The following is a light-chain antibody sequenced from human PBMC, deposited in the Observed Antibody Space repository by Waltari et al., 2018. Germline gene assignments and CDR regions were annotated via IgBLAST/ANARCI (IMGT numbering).Light chain of an antibody. V-gene: IGLV2-23*02. CDR1: SSDVGNYTR. Sequence: QSALTQTATVSGSPGQSITNPCTGTSSDVGNYTRVPWYQQHPGKAPKLMIYAVSKRPSGVSDRFAGSKSGDMASLTISGLQPEDEAEYFCSSYAGSSKGVFGGGTKVTVL. CDR2: AVS. J-gene: IGLJ2*01. CDR3: SSYAGSSKGV.